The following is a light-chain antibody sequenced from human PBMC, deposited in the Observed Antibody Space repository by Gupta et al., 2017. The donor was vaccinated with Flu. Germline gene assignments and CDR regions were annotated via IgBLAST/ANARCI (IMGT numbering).Light chain of an antibody. CDR3: SSYYGSSTL. V-gene: IGLV2-14*03. Sequence: QSITISCTGTSSDIVAYNYVAWYQQHPGQAPMLMIYEVNNRPSGVSDRFSGSKSGNTATLTISGLQAKDEAHYYCSSYYGSSTLFGGGTKLTVL. J-gene: IGLJ2*01. CDR2: EVN. CDR1: SSDIVAYNY.